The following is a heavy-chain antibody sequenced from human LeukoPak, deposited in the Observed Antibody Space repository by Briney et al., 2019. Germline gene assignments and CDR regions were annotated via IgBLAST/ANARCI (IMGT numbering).Heavy chain of an antibody. J-gene: IGHJ5*02. V-gene: IGHV4-39*01. CDR3: ARIGGGSWRNPGYWFDP. CDR1: GASISSASDY. Sequence: PSETLSLTCAVSGASISSASDYWGWILQPPGKGLEWLGSIYYGGSTYDNPSLRSRVTISVDTSKNQFSLKLTSVTAADTAVYYCARIGGGSWRNPGYWFDPWGQGNLVTVSS. D-gene: IGHD2-15*01. CDR2: IYYGGST.